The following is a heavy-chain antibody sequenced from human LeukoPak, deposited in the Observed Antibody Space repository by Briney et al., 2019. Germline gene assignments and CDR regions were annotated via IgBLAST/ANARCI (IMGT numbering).Heavy chain of an antibody. CDR1: GGTFSSYA. J-gene: IGHJ6*02. V-gene: IGHV1-69*04. CDR3: ASDRDGYRGYYYYGMDV. D-gene: IGHD5-12*01. Sequence: SVKVSCKAPGGTFSSYAISWVRQAPGQGLEWMGRIIPILGIANYAQKFQGRVTITADKSTSTAYMELSSLRSEDTAVYYCASDRDGYRGYYYYGMDVWGQGTTVTVSS. CDR2: IIPILGIA.